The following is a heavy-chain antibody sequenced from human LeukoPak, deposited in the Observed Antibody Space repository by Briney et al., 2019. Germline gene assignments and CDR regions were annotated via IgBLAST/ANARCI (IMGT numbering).Heavy chain of an antibody. V-gene: IGHV4-39*07. CDR1: GGSITSSKYF. CDR2: IYYSGST. Sequence: SETLSLTCTVSGGSITSSKYFWGWIRQSPGKGLEWIGRIYYSGSTYFNPSLRSHVTISVETSKIQCSLKLSSVTAADSAVYYCARDSCSSTSCRRKFDNWGQGTLVTVSS. CDR3: ARDSCSSTSCRRKFDN. D-gene: IGHD2-2*01. J-gene: IGHJ4*02.